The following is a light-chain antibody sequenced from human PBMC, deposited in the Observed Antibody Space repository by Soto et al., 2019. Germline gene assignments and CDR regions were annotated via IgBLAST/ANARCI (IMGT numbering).Light chain of an antibody. Sequence: DFVMTQSPDSLAVSLGERATINCKSSQSVLYSTNNKNYLAWYQQKPGQPPKLLIYWASTRESGVPDRFSGSGSGTDFPLTISSLEAEDLAPYFCQQYYTNPFTFGGGTKVEIK. CDR2: WAS. CDR3: QQYYTNPFT. CDR1: QSVLYSTNNKNY. V-gene: IGKV4-1*01. J-gene: IGKJ4*01.